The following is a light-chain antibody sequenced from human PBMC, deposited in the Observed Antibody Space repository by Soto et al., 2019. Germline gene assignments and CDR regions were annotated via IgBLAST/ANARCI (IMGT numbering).Light chain of an antibody. Sequence: QSVLTQPASVSGSPGQSITISCTGSSSDVGGYNHVSWYQQHPGKAPKLMIYEVRNRPSGVSNRFSGSKSGNTASLTISGRQAEDEADYYCSAYTTSTTRIIFGGGTKLTVL. CDR1: SSDVGGYNH. V-gene: IGLV2-14*01. CDR2: EVR. CDR3: SAYTTSTTRII. J-gene: IGLJ2*01.